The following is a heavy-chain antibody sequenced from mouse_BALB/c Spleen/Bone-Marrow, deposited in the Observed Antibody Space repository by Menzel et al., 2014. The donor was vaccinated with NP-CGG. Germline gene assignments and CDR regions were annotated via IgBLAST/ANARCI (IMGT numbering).Heavy chain of an antibody. Sequence: QVHVKQSGAELVKPGASVKLSCKSSGYTFTSYYMYWVKQRPGQGLEWIGGINPSNGGTNFNEKFKSKATLTVDKSSSTAYMQLSSLTSEDSAVYHCTREGTFFAYWGQGTLVTVSA. CDR2: INPSNGGT. V-gene: IGHV1S81*02. CDR3: TREGTFFAY. J-gene: IGHJ3*01. CDR1: GYTFTSYY. D-gene: IGHD3-3*01.